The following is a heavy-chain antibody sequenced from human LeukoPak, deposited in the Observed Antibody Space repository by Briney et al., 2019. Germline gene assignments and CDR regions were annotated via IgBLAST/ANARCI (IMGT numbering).Heavy chain of an antibody. J-gene: IGHJ4*02. D-gene: IGHD3-10*01. CDR1: GFTFSSFA. CDR3: AKDRGVWFGEFGLFDY. CDR2: ISGSGAGT. Sequence: GGSLRLSCAASGFTFSSFAMSWVRQAPGKGLEWVSTISGSGAGTYYADSVKGRFTISRDNSENTLYLHMNSLRAEDTAVYYCAKDRGVWFGEFGLFDYWGQGTLVTVSS. V-gene: IGHV3-23*01.